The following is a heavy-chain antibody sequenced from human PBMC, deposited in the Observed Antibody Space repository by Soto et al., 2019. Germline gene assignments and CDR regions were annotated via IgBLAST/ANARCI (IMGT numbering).Heavy chain of an antibody. CDR3: VKEHQSIAARFPAFDI. CDR1: GFTFSSYG. J-gene: IGHJ3*02. V-gene: IGHV3-64D*08. D-gene: IGHD6-6*01. Sequence: PGGSLRLSCAASGFTFSSYGMHWVRQAPGKGLECVSAISSNGSNTYYADSVKGRFTISRDNSKNTLYLQMSSLRAEDTAVYYCVKEHQSIAARFPAFDIWGQGTMVTVSS. CDR2: ISSNGSNT.